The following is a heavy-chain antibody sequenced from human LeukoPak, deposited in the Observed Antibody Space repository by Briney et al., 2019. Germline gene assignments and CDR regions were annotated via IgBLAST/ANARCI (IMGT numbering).Heavy chain of an antibody. D-gene: IGHD5-12*01. Sequence: GGSLRLSCAASGFTVSANYMTWVRQAPGKGLEWVSVIYSGGTTYYADSVKGRFSISRDNSKNTLYLQMNSLRAEDTAVYYCARYDYGRSGFDYWGQGTLVTVSS. J-gene: IGHJ4*02. CDR1: GFTVSANY. CDR2: IYSGGTT. V-gene: IGHV3-66*01. CDR3: ARYDYGRSGFDY.